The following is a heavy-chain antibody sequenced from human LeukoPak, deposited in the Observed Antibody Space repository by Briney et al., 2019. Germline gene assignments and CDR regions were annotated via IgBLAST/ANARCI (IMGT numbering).Heavy chain of an antibody. J-gene: IGHJ4*02. CDR2: ISAYNGNT. V-gene: IGHV1-18*01. Sequence: ASVKVSCKASGYTFTSYGISWVRQAPGQGLEWMGWISAYNGNTNYAQKLQGRVTLTRDTSTSTAYMELRSLRSDDTAVYYCAGEAWTIRFGVPERYFELWGQGTLVTVAS. D-gene: IGHD3-10*01. CDR1: GYTFTSYG. CDR3: AGEAWTIRFGVPERYFEL.